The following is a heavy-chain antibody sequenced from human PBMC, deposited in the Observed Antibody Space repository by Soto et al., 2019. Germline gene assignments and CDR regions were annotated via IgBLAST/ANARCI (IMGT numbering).Heavy chain of an antibody. J-gene: IGHJ4*02. CDR1: GFTFSYYE. CDR2: ISGIDGSI. V-gene: IGHV3-48*03. D-gene: IGHD2-8*02. Sequence: GGSLRLSCAASGFTFSYYEMNWVRQAPGKGLEWVSHISGIDGSIYYADSVKGRFTISTDNAKNSLYLQMNSLRAEDTAVYYSETSTGAYRPFDSWGQGTQVTVSS. CDR3: ETSTGAYRPFDS.